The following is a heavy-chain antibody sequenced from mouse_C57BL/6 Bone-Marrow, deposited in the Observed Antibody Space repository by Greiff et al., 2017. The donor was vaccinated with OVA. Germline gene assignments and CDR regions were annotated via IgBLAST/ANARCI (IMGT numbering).Heavy chain of an antibody. Sequence: VQLQEYGAELVRPGTSVKVSCKASGYAFTNYLIEWVKQRPGQGLEWIGVINPGSGGTNYNEKFKGKATLTADKSSSTAYMQLSSLTSEDSAVYFCARSQDYYYGSSYVGFAYWGQGTLVTVSA. V-gene: IGHV1-54*01. J-gene: IGHJ3*01. CDR2: INPGSGGT. CDR1: GYAFTNYL. CDR3: ARSQDYYYGSSYVGFAY. D-gene: IGHD1-1*01.